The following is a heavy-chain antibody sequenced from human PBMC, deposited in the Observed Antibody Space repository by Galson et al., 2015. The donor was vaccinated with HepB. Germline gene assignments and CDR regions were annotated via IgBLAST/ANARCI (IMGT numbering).Heavy chain of an antibody. CDR1: GFTFSSYG. D-gene: IGHD2-21*01. J-gene: IGHJ1*01. V-gene: IGHV3-30*02. CDR3: AKDRLSIGPTYFQH. CDR2: IRYDGSNK. Sequence: SLRLSCAASGFTFSSYGMHWVRQAPGKGLEWVAFIRYDGSNKYYADSVKGRFTISRDNSKNTLYLQMNSLRAEDTAVYYCAKDRLSIGPTYFQHWGQGTLVTVSS.